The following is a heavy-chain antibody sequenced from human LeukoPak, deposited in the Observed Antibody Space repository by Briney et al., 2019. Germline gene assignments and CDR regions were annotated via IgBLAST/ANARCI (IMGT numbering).Heavy chain of an antibody. D-gene: IGHD3-16*02. V-gene: IGHV1-46*01. CDR1: GYTFTRYY. CDR2: INPISGAT. J-gene: IGHJ4*02. CDR3: ARLPYRDGVAQDY. Sequence: ASVTVSCKTSGYTFTRYYMQWMRQAPGHGLELMGIINPISGATDYAQKFQGRVTMTRDTSTSTVYMELSSLRSEDTAMYYCARLPYRDGVAQDYWGQGTLVTVSP.